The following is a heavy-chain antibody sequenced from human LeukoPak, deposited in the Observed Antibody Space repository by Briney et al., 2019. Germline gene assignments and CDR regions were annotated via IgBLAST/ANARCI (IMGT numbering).Heavy chain of an antibody. CDR1: GFTFSSYS. V-gene: IGHV3-48*01. CDR3: ARVLHKRNYDSSTYYGY. D-gene: IGHD3-22*01. CDR2: ISSSSSTI. Sequence: PGGSLRLSCAASGFTFSSYSMNWVRQAPGKGLEWVSYISSSSSTIYYADSVKGRFTISRDNAKNSLYLQMNSLRAEDTAVYYCARVLHKRNYDSSTYYGYWGQGNLVTVSS. J-gene: IGHJ4*02.